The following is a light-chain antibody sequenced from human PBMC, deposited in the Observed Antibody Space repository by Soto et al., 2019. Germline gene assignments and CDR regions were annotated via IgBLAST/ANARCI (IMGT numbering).Light chain of an antibody. J-gene: IGKJ1*01. CDR2: GAS. V-gene: IGKV3-20*01. Sequence: EIVLTQSPGTLSLSPGEGATLSCRASQSVSTNFFAWYQQKPGQAPRLLIYGASTRATGIPDRFSGSGSGTDXXLTIXXXXXXXXXXYXCQQYGRTSWTFGQGTKVEIK. CDR3: QQYGRTSWT. CDR1: QSVSTNF.